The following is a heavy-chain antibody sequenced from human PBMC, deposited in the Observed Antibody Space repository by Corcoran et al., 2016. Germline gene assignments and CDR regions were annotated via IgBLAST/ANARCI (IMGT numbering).Heavy chain of an antibody. CDR3: SRVRLYYYDSSGYYYHYYFDY. CDR1: GRSFSGYY. Sequence: QVQLQQRGAGLLKPSETLSLTCAVYGRSFSGYYWSWIRKPPGKGLEWIGEINHSGSTNYNPSIKSRVTISVDTFKNQFSLKLSSVTASDTAVYYWSRVRLYYYDSSGYYYHYYFDYWGQGTLVTVSS. CDR2: INHSGST. D-gene: IGHD3-22*01. J-gene: IGHJ4*02. V-gene: IGHV4-34*01.